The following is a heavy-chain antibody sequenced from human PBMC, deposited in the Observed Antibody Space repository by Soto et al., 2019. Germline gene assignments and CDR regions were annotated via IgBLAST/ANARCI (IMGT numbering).Heavy chain of an antibody. D-gene: IGHD6-19*01. CDR3: AIGRGYSSGWYLDY. Sequence: QVQLVQSGAEVKKPGSSVKVSCKASGGTFSSYAISWVRQAPGHGLEWMGGISPIFGTANYAQKFQGRVTMTADKSTSTAYMELSSLRSEDTAVYYCAIGRGYSSGWYLDYWGQGTLVTVSS. CDR2: ISPIFGTA. CDR1: GGTFSSYA. V-gene: IGHV1-69*06. J-gene: IGHJ4*02.